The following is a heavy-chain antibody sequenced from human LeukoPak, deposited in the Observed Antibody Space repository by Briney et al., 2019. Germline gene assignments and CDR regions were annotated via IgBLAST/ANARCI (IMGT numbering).Heavy chain of an antibody. V-gene: IGHV4-34*01. CDR2: INHSGST. CDR3: ARLRTMVRGVPRGWFDP. J-gene: IGHJ5*02. CDR1: GGSFSGYY. Sequence: SETLSLTCAVYGGSFSGYYWSWIRQPPGKGLEWIGEINHSGSTNYNPSLKSRVTISVDTSKNQFSLKLSSVTAADTAVYYCARLRTMVRGVPRGWFDPWGQGTLVTVSS. D-gene: IGHD3-10*01.